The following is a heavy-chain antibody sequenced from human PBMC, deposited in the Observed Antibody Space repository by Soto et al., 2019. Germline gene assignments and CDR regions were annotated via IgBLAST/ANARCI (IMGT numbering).Heavy chain of an antibody. CDR1: GGTFSSYA. Sequence: SVKVSWKASGGTFSSYAISWVRQAPGQGLEWMGGIIPIFGTANYAQKFQGRVTITADESTSTAYMELSSLRSEDTAVYYCAATYYYDSSGFFDYWGQGTLVTSPQ. CDR2: IIPIFGTA. D-gene: IGHD3-22*01. J-gene: IGHJ4*02. V-gene: IGHV1-69*13. CDR3: AATYYYDSSGFFDY.